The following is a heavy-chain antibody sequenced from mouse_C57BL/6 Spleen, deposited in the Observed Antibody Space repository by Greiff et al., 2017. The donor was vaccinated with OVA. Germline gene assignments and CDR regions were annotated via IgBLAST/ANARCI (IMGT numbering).Heavy chain of an antibody. J-gene: IGHJ4*01. CDR3: ARSVHYYGSSDYAMDY. V-gene: IGHV1-82*01. CDR2: IYPGDGDT. CDR1: GYAFSSSW. Sequence: VQLVESGPELVKPGASVKISCKASGYAFSSSWMNWVKQRPGKGLEWIGRIYPGDGDTNYNGKFKGKATLTADKSSSTAYMQLSSLTSEDSAVYFCARSVHYYGSSDYAMDYWGQGTSVTVSS. D-gene: IGHD1-1*01.